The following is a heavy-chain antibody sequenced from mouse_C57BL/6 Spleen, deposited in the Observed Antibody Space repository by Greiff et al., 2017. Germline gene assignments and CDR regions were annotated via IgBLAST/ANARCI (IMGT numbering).Heavy chain of an antibody. D-gene: IGHD2-1*01. CDR1: GFTFSDYG. Sequence: EVKLEESGGGLVKPGGSLKLSCAASGFTFSDYGMHWVRQAPEKGLEWVAYISSGSSTIYYADTVKGRFTISRDNAKNTLFLQMTSLRSEDTAMYYCARRMVTYYYAMDYWGQGTSVTVSS. CDR3: ARRMVTYYYAMDY. J-gene: IGHJ4*01. V-gene: IGHV5-17*01. CDR2: ISSGSSTI.